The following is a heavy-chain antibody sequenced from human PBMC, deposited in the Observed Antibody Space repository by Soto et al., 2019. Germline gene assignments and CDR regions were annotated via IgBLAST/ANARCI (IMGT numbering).Heavy chain of an antibody. J-gene: IGHJ6*02. CDR2: ISNNGINK. V-gene: IGHV3-30*18. CDR3: AKVIRADSTSSNFYYYSGLDV. D-gene: IGHD6-6*01. CDR1: GFTFRTYG. Sequence: QVQLVESGGGAVQPGRSLRLSCAASGFTFRTYGMHWVRQAPGKGLAWLAVISNNGINKYYADSVKGRFTISRDNSRDTLFLQMNSLRGEDTAIYYCAKVIRADSTSSNFYYYSGLDVWGQGTTVTVS.